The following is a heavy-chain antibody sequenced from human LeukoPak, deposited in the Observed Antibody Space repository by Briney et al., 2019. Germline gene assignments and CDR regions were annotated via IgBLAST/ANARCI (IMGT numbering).Heavy chain of an antibody. CDR2: IYHSGST. V-gene: IGHV4-4*02. CDR3: ARGPSLGAHFDY. Sequence: PSETLSLTCSVSGGSLSTDNWWSGVRQPPGKGLEWIGEIYHSGSTNYNPSLKSRVTISLDQSKNQFSLNLNSVTAADTAVYYCARGPSLGAHFDYWGHGTLVTVSS. CDR1: GGSLSTDNW. D-gene: IGHD1-26*01. J-gene: IGHJ4*01.